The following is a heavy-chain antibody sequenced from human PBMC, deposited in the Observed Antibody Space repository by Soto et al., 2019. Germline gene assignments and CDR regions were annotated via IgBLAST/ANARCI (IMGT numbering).Heavy chain of an antibody. CDR2: IYGNGAGI. J-gene: IGHJ4*02. CDR1: GFTFSAYA. CDR3: AKDVISGDGFWLMDH. Sequence: PGGSLRLSCAASGFTFSAYAMTWVRQAPGKGLESVSGIYGNGAGIQYADSVRGRFTISRDNSKNTLYLQMNSLRAEDKAVYYCAKDVISGDGFWLMDHWGQGTLVTVSS. D-gene: IGHD2-21*02. V-gene: IGHV3-23*01.